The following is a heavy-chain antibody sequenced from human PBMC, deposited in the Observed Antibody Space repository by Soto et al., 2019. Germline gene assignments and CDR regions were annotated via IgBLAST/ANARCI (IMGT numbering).Heavy chain of an antibody. Sequence: SVKPSCKDSGYTFTNFGISWLRQAPGQGLEWMGWISAYTGNTNYAQRIQGRVTMTTDTSTNTAYMELRGLRSDDSAVYCCARVLGYCSSWWLYSAFEIWG. CDR1: GYTFTNFG. V-gene: IGHV1-18*01. CDR2: ISAYTGNT. D-gene: IGHD6-13*01. J-gene: IGHJ3*02. CDR3: ARVLGYCSSWWLYSAFEI.